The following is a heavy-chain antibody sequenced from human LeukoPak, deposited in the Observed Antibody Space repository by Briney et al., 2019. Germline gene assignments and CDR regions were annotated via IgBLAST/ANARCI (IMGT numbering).Heavy chain of an antibody. J-gene: IGHJ6*03. CDR2: INPNSGGT. CDR1: GYTFTGYY. Sequence: ASVKVSCNASGYTFTGYYMHWVRQAPGQGLEWMGWINPNSGGTNYAQKFQGRVTMTRDTSISTAYMELSRLRSDDTAVYYCARDGRRYCSGGSCYSYRYYYYMDVWGKGTTVTVSS. CDR3: ARDGRRYCSGGSCYSYRYYYYMDV. D-gene: IGHD2-15*01. V-gene: IGHV1-2*02.